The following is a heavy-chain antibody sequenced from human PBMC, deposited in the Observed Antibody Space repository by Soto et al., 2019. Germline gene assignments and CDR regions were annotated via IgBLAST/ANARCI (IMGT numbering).Heavy chain of an antibody. CDR2: INPSGGST. CDR3: ARGHTDYYDSSGYALDY. V-gene: IGHV1-46*01. CDR1: GYTFTSYY. D-gene: IGHD3-22*01. Sequence: ASVKVSFKASGYTFTSYYMHWVRQAPGQGLEWMGIINPSGGSTSYAQKFQGRVTMTRDTSTSTVYMELSSLRSEDTAVYYCARGHTDYYDSSGYALDYWGQGTLVTVSS. J-gene: IGHJ4*02.